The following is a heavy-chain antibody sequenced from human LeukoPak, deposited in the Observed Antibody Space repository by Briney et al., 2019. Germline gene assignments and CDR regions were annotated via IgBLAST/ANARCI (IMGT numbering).Heavy chain of an antibody. V-gene: IGHV3-21*01. Sequence: GGSLRLSCAASGLTFRSYAMTWVRQAPGKGLEWVSSISSSSNYIYYADSVKGRFTISRDNAKNSLYLQMNSLRAEDMAVYYCARVPHAMVRGVIITEFYFDYWGQGTLVTVSS. CDR1: GLTFRSYA. D-gene: IGHD3-10*01. J-gene: IGHJ4*02. CDR3: ARVPHAMVRGVIITEFYFDY. CDR2: ISSSSNYI.